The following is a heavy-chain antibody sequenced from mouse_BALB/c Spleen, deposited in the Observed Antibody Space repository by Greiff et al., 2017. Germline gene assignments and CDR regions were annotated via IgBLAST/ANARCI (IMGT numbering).Heavy chain of an antibody. CDR2: ISYSGST. CDR3: ARRGDYDGAWFAY. Sequence: EVKLVESGPGLVKPSQSLSLTCTVTGYSITSDYAWNWIRQFPGNKLEWMGYISYSGSTSYNPSLKSRISITRDTSKNQFFLQLNSVTTEDTATYYCARRGDYDGAWFAYWGQGTLVTVSA. V-gene: IGHV3-2*02. CDR1: GYSITSDYA. J-gene: IGHJ3*01. D-gene: IGHD2-4*01.